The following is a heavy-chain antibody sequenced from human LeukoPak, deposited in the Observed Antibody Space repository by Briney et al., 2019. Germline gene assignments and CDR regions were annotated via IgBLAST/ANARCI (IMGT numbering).Heavy chain of an antibody. J-gene: IGHJ4*02. Sequence: SETLSLTCAVYGGSFSGYYWSWIRQPPGKGLEWIGEINHSGSTNYNPPLKSRVTISVDTSKNQFSLKLSSVTAADTAVYYCARGSNTRRGYSGRTIDYWGQGTLVTVSS. CDR3: ARGSNTRRGYSGRTIDY. D-gene: IGHD5-12*01. CDR2: INHSGST. V-gene: IGHV4-34*01. CDR1: GGSFSGYY.